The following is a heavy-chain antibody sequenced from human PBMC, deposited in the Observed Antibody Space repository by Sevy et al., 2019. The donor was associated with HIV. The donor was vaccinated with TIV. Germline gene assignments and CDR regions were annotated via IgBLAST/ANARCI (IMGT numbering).Heavy chain of an antibody. J-gene: IGHJ4*02. D-gene: IGHD5-18*01. CDR1: GFTFSSYA. CDR3: ARIGGEGGYSYGPIDY. CDR2: ISYDGSNK. Sequence: GGSLRLSCAASGFTFSSYAMHWVRQAPGKGLEWVAVISYDGSNKYYADSVKGRFTISRDNSKNTLYLQMNSRRAEDTAVYYCARIGGEGGYSYGPIDYWGQGTLVTVSS. V-gene: IGHV3-30-3*01.